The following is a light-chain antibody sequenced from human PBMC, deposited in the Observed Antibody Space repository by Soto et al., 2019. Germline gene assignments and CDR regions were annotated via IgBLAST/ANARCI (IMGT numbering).Light chain of an antibody. J-gene: IGLJ2*01. CDR3: CSFTTGRNTVI. CDR2: DVS. Sequence: QSALTQPASVSGSPGQSITISCTGTSRDLDGYNYVSWYQYHPGKAPKLMIYDVSNRPSGISYRFSGSTSGNTASLPISWLQDEDEADYYCCSFTTGRNTVIFGGGTKLTVL. V-gene: IGLV2-14*01. CDR1: SRDLDGYNY.